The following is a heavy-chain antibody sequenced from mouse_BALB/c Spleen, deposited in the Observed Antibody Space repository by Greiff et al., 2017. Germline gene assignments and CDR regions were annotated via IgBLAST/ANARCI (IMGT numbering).Heavy chain of an antibody. CDR1: GYTFTSYW. Sequence: QVQLQQSGAELAKPGASVKMSCKASGYTFTSYWMHWVKQRPGQGLEWIGYINPSTGYTEYNQKFKDKATLTADKSSSTAYMQLSSLTSEDSAVYYCARLLRYQYYFDYWGQGTTLTVSS. V-gene: IGHV1-7*01. J-gene: IGHJ2*01. CDR3: ARLLRYQYYFDY. CDR2: INPSTGYT. D-gene: IGHD1-1*01.